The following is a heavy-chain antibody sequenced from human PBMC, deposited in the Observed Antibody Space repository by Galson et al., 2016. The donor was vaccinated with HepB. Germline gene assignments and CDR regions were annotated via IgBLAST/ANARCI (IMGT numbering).Heavy chain of an antibody. CDR1: GYNFTSEF. Sequence: AEVKKPGESLRITCKGSGYNFTSEFIGWVRQLPGKGLEWMGIIQLIDSHTRYSPSFQGHVTISADTSISTAYLQWSSLKASDTAMYYCARRRTSGYYPWYFDLWGSGTLVIVTS. CDR3: ARRRTSGYYPWYFDL. D-gene: IGHD3-22*01. V-gene: IGHV5-51*01. CDR2: IQLIDSHT. J-gene: IGHJ2*01.